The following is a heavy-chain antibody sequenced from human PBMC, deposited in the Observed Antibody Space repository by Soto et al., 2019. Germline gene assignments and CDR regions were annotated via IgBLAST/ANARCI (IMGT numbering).Heavy chain of an antibody. D-gene: IGHD5-18*01. Sequence: EVQLVESGEGLVQPGGSLRLSCAASGFTFSSYAMHWVRQAPGKGLEYVSAISSNGGSTYYADSVKGRFTISRDNSKNTLYLPMGSLRAEDMAVYYCASSGYSYGWGACYIWGQGTMVTVSS. J-gene: IGHJ3*02. V-gene: IGHV3-64*02. CDR2: ISSNGGST. CDR3: ASSGYSYGWGACYI. CDR1: GFTFSSYA.